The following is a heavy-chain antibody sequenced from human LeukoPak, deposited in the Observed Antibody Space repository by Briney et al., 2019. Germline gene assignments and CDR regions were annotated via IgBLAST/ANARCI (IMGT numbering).Heavy chain of an antibody. CDR3: ARDVGGGDTFDY. V-gene: IGHV3-30*04. D-gene: IGHD2-21*02. J-gene: IGHJ4*02. CDR1: GFTFSLYT. CDR2: ISYDGSDK. Sequence: GGPLRLSCAASGFTFSLYTMHWVRQAPGKGLEWVAVISYDGSDKYYADSVKGRFTISRDNSKNTLFLQMNSLRAEDTAVYFCARDVGGGDTFDYWGQGTLVTVSS.